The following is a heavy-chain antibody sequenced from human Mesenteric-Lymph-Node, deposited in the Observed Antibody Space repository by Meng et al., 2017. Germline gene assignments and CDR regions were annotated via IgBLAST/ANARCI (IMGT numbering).Heavy chain of an antibody. CDR2: IWFDGSNN. CDR3: AGDQWDSGSYYFDH. CDR1: GFTFSSYG. V-gene: IGHV3-33*01. Sequence: QVQLVESGGGVVQPGRSLRLSCAASGFTFSSYGMHWVRQAPGKGLEWVSIIWFDGSNNDYSDSVKGRFTISRDNSKSTLYLEMNSLRAEDTAVYYCAGDQWDSGSYYFDHWGQGTLVTVSS. D-gene: IGHD1-26*01. J-gene: IGHJ4*02.